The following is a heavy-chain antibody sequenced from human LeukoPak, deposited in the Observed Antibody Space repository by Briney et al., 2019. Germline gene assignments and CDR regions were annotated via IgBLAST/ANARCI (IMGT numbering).Heavy chain of an antibody. CDR2: ISSSGDNT. Sequence: GGSLRLSCAASGFIFRNYAMHWVRQAPGKGVEYVSAISSSGDNTYYGDSVKGRFTISRDNSKNTLSLQMSSLRVEDTAVYYCVREERGLAIDYWGQGTLVTVSS. V-gene: IGHV3-64*02. CDR1: GFIFRNYA. D-gene: IGHD5-12*01. CDR3: VREERGLAIDY. J-gene: IGHJ4*02.